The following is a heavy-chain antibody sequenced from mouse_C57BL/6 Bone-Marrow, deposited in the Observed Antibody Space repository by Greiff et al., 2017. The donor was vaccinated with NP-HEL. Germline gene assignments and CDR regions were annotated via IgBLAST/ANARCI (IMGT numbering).Heavy chain of an antibody. V-gene: IGHV2-5*01. D-gene: IGHD1-1*01. J-gene: IGHJ1*03. CDR1: GFSLTSYG. Sequence: VKLMESGPGLVQPSQSLSITCTVSGFSLTSYGVHWVRQSPGKGLEWLGVIWRGGSTDYNAAFMSRLSITKDNSKSQVFFKMNSLQADDTAIYYCAKGYYYGSSYYWYFDVWGTGTTVTVSS. CDR2: IWRGGST. CDR3: AKGYYYGSSYYWYFDV.